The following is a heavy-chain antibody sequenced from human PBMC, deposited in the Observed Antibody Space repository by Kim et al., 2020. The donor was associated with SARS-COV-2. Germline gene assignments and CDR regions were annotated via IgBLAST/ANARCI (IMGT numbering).Heavy chain of an antibody. J-gene: IGHJ4*02. CDR2: GST. D-gene: IGHD6-6*01. V-gene: IGHV4-39*01. CDR3: ARGVSSDY. Sequence: GSTSYNPTGKRRVTITVDTAKSQFALKLSAVTAADTAVYYCARGVSSDYWGEGTLVTVSS.